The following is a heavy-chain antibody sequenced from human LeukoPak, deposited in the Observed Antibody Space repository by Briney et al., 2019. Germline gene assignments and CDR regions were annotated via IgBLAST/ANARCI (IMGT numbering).Heavy chain of an antibody. CDR1: AFTFSTYN. CDR2: IRQDGSEK. CDR3: ARISYDSSGPTSYWYFDL. D-gene: IGHD3-22*01. Sequence: PGGSLRLSCAASAFTFSTYNISWVRQAPGKGLEWVANIRQDGSEKYYVDSVKGRFTISRDNAKKSLYLQMNSLRAEDTAVYYCARISYDSSGPTSYWYFDLWGRGTLVTVSS. V-gene: IGHV3-7*01. J-gene: IGHJ2*01.